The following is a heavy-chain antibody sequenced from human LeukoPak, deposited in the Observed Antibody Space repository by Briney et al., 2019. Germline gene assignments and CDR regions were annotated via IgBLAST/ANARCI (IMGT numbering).Heavy chain of an antibody. CDR3: ARRGYYDSSGYDY. Sequence: PGGSLRLSCTASGFTFSNYAMNWVRLAPGKGLEWVSSISGGSSDIYYADSVKGRFTISRDNAKKSLYLQMISLRAEDTAIYYCARRGYYDSSGYDYWGQGTLVTVSS. CDR1: GFTFSNYA. V-gene: IGHV3-21*01. J-gene: IGHJ4*02. D-gene: IGHD3-22*01. CDR2: ISGGSSDI.